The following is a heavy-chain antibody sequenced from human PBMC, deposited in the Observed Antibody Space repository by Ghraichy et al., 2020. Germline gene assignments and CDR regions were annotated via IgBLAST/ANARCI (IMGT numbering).Heavy chain of an antibody. CDR3: ARELMIGYCASGSCYSGLDY. V-gene: IGHV3-53*01. CDR1: GFSVSDTF. Sequence: ETLSLTCASSGFSVSDTFTNWVRQAPGKGLEWVSVIYSGETTYYADSVKGRFTVSRDNSKNTVYLHMNSLRAEDTAVYYCARELMIGYCASGSCYSGLDYWGQGTLVTASS. D-gene: IGHD2-15*01. CDR2: IYSGETT. J-gene: IGHJ4*02.